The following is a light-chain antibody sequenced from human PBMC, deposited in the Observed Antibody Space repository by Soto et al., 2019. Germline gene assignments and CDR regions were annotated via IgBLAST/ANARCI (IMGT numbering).Light chain of an antibody. CDR3: KERGNWRWQV. CDR2: GAS. Sequence: EILLTQSPGTLSLSPWERATLSCRASQSVSSSYLAWYQQKPGQAHRPLLYGASSRATGIPDRFSGSVSGTDFALATSRLEPEEFAFYYCKERGNWRWQVFGQGTRLEIK. J-gene: IGKJ5*01. CDR1: QSVSSSY. V-gene: IGKV3D-20*02.